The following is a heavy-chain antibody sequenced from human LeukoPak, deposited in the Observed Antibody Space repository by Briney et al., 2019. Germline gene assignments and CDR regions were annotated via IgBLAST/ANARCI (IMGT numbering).Heavy chain of an antibody. D-gene: IGHD6-13*01. CDR2: ISSSSSYI. J-gene: IGHJ4*02. V-gene: IGHV3-21*01. CDR1: GFTFSSYA. CDR3: ASLIAAAEGDY. Sequence: GGSLRLSCAASGFTFSSYAMSWVRQAPGKGLEWVSCISSSSSYIYYGDSVKGRFTISRDNAKNSLYLQMNSLRAEDTAVYYCASLIAAAEGDYWGQGTLVTVSS.